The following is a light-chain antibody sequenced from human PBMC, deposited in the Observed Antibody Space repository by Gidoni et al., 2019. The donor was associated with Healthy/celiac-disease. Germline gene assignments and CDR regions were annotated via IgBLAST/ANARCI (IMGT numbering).Light chain of an antibody. V-gene: IGLV1-40*01. CDR3: QSYDSSLSGVV. J-gene: IGLJ2*01. CDR1: SSNIGAGYD. CDR2: GNS. Sequence: QSVLTQPPSVSEAPGQRVTISCTGSSSNIGAGYDVHWYQQLPGTAPKLLIYGNSNRPSGVPDRFSGSKSGTSASLASTGLQAEDEADYYCQSYDSSLSGVVFGGGTKLTVL.